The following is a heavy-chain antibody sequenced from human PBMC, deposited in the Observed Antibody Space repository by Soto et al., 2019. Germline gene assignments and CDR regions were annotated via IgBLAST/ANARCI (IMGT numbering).Heavy chain of an antibody. J-gene: IGHJ4*02. CDR1: GFTFSSYS. CDR2: ISSSSSYI. V-gene: IGHV3-21*01. Sequence: SLRLSCAASGFTFSSYSMDWVRQAPGKGLEWVSSISSSSSYIYYADSVKGRFTISRDNAKNSLYLQMNSLRAEDTAVYYCARAPQYSSGLDYWGQGTLVTVAS. CDR3: ARAPQYSSGLDY. D-gene: IGHD6-25*01.